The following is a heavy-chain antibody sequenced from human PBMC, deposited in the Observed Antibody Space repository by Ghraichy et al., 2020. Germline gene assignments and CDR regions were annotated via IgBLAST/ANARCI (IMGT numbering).Heavy chain of an antibody. Sequence: GGSLRLSCAASGFPLNNAWMTWVRQAPGKGLEWVGRIKSKNDGGTPDYAAPVKGRFTISTDESKNTLHLQMNSLKTADSGVYYCTTGAVSCYYYYYVLDVWGQGTMVTVSS. CDR2: IKSKNDGGTP. D-gene: IGHD1-14*01. J-gene: IGHJ6*02. CDR3: TTGAVSCYYYYYVLDV. CDR1: GFPLNNAW. V-gene: IGHV3-15*01.